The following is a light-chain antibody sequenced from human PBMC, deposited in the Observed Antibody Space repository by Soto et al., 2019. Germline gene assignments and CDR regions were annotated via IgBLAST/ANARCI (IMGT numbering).Light chain of an antibody. J-gene: IGKJ4*01. V-gene: IGKV1-12*01. CDR3: YPANSCPLT. CDR2: AAS. Sequence: DIQMPQSPSSVSSSVGDRVTITCRTSQGISSWFARYEQKPGKATKLLIYAASNLQSGVPTRFRGSGAATVFDLTSSSRQPEEFATYYCYPANSCPLTFGGGTKVEIK. CDR1: QGISSW.